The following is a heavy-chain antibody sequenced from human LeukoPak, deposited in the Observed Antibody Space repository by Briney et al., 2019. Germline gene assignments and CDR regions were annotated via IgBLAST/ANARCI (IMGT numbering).Heavy chain of an antibody. CDR2: ISSSSSYI. CDR3: ARDGVEGYYFDY. D-gene: IGHD2-8*01. J-gene: IGHJ4*02. V-gene: IGHV3-21*01. Sequence: GGSLRLSCAASGFTFSSYSMNWVRQAPGKGLEWVSSISSSSSYIYYADSVKGRFTISRDNAKNSLYLQMNSLRAEDTAVYYCARDGVEGYYFDYWGQGTLVTVSS. CDR1: GFTFSSYS.